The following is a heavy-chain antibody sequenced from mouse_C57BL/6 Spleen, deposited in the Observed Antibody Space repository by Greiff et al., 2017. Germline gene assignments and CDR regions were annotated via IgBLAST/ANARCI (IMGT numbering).Heavy chain of an antibody. Sequence: QVQLQQPGAELVKPGASVKLSCKASGYTFTSYWMQWVKQRPGQGLEWIGEIDPSDSYTTYNQKFKGKATFTVCTSSSTAYMQLSSLTSEDSAVYYCARWGYGSSYYAMDYWGQGTSVTVSS. CDR2: IDPSDSYT. V-gene: IGHV1-50*01. J-gene: IGHJ4*01. CDR3: ARWGYGSSYYAMDY. CDR1: GYTFTSYW. D-gene: IGHD1-1*01.